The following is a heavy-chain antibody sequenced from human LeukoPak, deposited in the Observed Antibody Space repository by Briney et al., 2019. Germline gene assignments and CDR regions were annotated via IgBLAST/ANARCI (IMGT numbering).Heavy chain of an antibody. CDR3: ASCLEWELLYY. J-gene: IGHJ4*02. CDR2: INHSGST. CDR1: GGSFSGYY. D-gene: IGHD1-26*01. Sequence: SETLSLTCAVYGGSFSGYYWSWIRQPPGKGLEWIGEINHSGSTNYNPSLKSRVTISVDTSKNQFSLKLSSVTAADTAVYYCASCLEWELLYYWGQGTLVTVSS. V-gene: IGHV4-34*01.